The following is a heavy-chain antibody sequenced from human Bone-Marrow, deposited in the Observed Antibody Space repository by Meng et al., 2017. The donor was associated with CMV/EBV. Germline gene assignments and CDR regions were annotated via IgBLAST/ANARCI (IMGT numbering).Heavy chain of an antibody. D-gene: IGHD6-13*01. J-gene: IGHJ3*02. CDR2: FYWNGGST. CDR3: ARTLGGSTVDVFDI. V-gene: IGHV3-20*04. Sequence: GESLKISCAASGFTFDDYGMSWVRQAPGKGLEWVSSFYWNGGSTNYGDSVKGRFTISRDNAKNSLYLQMNTLRAEDTALYYCARTLGGSTVDVFDIWGQGTMVTVSS. CDR1: GFTFDDYG.